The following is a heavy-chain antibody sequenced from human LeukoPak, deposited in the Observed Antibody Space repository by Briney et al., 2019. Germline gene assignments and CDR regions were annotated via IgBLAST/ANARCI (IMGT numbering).Heavy chain of an antibody. CDR1: GYTFTSYD. V-gene: IGHV1-8*02. CDR2: MNPNSGNT. CDR3: ARRVAASGTTLGF. J-gene: IGHJ4*02. Sequence: ASVKVSCKASGYTFTSYDINWVRQATGQGLEWMGWMNPNSGNTGYAQKFQGRVTMTRNTSISTAYMELSSLGSEDTAVYYCARRVAASGTTLGFWGRGTLVTVSS. D-gene: IGHD6-13*01.